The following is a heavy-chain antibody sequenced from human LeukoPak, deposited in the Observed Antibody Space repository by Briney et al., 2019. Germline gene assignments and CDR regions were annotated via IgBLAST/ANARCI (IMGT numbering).Heavy chain of an antibody. CDR1: GFTFTDTY. CDR3: AELGITMIGGV. J-gene: IGHJ6*04. Sequence: GGSLRLSCAVSGFTFTDTYMTWIRQAPGKGLESLSYISPSGTDISYADSVKGRFTISRDNAKNSLYLQMNSLRAEDTAVYYCAELGITMIGGVWGKGTTVTISS. V-gene: IGHV3-11*04. D-gene: IGHD3-10*02. CDR2: ISPSGTDI.